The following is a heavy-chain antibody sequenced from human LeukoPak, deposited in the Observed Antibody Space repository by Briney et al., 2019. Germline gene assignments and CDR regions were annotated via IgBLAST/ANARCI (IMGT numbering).Heavy chain of an antibody. V-gene: IGHV3-23*01. J-gene: IGHJ4*02. D-gene: IGHD6-19*01. Sequence: GGSLRLSCAASGFTFSSYGMSWVRQAPGKGLEWVSAISGSGGSTYYADSVKGRFTISRDNSKNTLYLQMNSLRAEDTAVYYCAKPLPPYSSGFQDYWGQGTLVTVSS. CDR1: GFTFSSYG. CDR3: AKPLPPYSSGFQDY. CDR2: ISGSGGST.